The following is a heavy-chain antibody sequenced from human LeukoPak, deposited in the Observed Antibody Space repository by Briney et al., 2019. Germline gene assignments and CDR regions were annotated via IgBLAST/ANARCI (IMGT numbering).Heavy chain of an antibody. Sequence: GGSLRLSCAASGFTFSSYWMHWVRQAPGKGLVWVSRINTDGSSTSYADSVKGRFTISRDNAKNSLYLQMNSLRAEDTAVYYCAREITLTGYKYGLGFNYWGQGTLVTVSS. CDR1: GFTFSSYW. CDR2: INTDGSST. CDR3: AREITLTGYKYGLGFNY. V-gene: IGHV3-74*01. J-gene: IGHJ4*02. D-gene: IGHD5-12*01.